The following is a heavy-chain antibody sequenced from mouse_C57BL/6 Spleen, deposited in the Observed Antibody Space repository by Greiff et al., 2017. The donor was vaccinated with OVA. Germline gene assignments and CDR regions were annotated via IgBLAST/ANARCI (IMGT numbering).Heavy chain of an antibody. CDR3: AIPLYDYDVLYYFDY. CDR2: IDPSDSYT. J-gene: IGHJ2*01. D-gene: IGHD2-4*01. CDR1: GYTFTSYW. Sequence: QVQLKQPGAELVMPGASVKLSCKASGYTFTSYWMHWVKQRPGQGLEWIGEIDPSDSYTNYNQKFKGKSTLTVDKSSSTAYMQLSSLTSEDSAVYYCAIPLYDYDVLYYFDYWGQGTTLTVSS. V-gene: IGHV1-69*01.